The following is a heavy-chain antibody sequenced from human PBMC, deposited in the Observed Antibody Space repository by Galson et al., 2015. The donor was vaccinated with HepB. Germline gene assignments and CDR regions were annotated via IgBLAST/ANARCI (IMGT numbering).Heavy chain of an antibody. V-gene: IGHV7-4-1*02. J-gene: IGHJ4*02. Sequence: SVKVSCKASGYIFTTHAINWVRQAPGQGLEWMGWINTYTGNPTYARDFTGRFVFSFDASVSTAYVEISSLKAEDTAVYYCARERDGYNLSPLDYWGQGTLVTVSS. D-gene: IGHD5-24*01. CDR2: INTYTGNP. CDR1: GYIFTTHA. CDR3: ARERDGYNLSPLDY.